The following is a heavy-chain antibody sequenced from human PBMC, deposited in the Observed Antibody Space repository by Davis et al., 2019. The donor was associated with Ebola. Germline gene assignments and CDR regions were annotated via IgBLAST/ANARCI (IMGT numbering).Heavy chain of an antibody. J-gene: IGHJ4*02. Sequence: PSETLSLTCTVSGDSISTYYWTWIRQPPGKGLEWIGYIYYSGSTSYNSSLKSRVTMSVDTSTNQFSLSLNSVTAADTAVYYCARGDTRGWSFFFDYWGQGTLVTVSS. CDR3: ARGDTRGWSFFFDY. CDR1: GDSISTYY. D-gene: IGHD3-22*01. CDR2: IYYSGST. V-gene: IGHV4-59*01.